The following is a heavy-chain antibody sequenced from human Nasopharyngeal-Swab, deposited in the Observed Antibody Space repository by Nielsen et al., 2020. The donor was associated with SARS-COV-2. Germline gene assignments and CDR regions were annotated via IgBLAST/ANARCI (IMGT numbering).Heavy chain of an antibody. V-gene: IGHV4-59*01. J-gene: IGHJ4*02. CDR2: IYYSGST. Sequence: SETLSLTCTVSGGSISSYYWSWIRQPPGKGLEWIGYIYYSGSTNYNPPLKSRVTISVDTSKNQLSLKLTSVTAADTAGYYCARGRGTRSYFDYWGQGTQVTVSS. CDR3: ARGRGTRSYFDY. D-gene: IGHD3/OR15-3a*01. CDR1: GGSISSYY.